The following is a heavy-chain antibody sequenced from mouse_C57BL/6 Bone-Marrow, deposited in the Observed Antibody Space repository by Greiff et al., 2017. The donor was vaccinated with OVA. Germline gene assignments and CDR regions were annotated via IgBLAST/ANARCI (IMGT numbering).Heavy chain of an antibody. Sequence: QVQLKQPGAELVKPGASVKLSCKASGYTFTSYWMPWVKQRPGQGLEWIGEIDPSDSYTNYNQKFKGKATLTVDTSSSTAYMQLSSLTSEDSAVYYCARSNYDYDGPYAMDYWGQGTSVTVSS. V-gene: IGHV1-50*01. CDR2: IDPSDSYT. D-gene: IGHD2-4*01. J-gene: IGHJ4*01. CDR1: GYTFTSYW. CDR3: ARSNYDYDGPYAMDY.